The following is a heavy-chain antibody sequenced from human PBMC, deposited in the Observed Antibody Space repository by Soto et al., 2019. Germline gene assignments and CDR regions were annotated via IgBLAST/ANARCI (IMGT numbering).Heavy chain of an antibody. CDR3: ARGVXAAGTGDPYYYYYGMDV. Sequence: GGSLRLSCAASGFTFSSYDMHWVRQATGKGLEWVSAIGTAGDTYYPGSVKGRFTISRENAKNSLYLQMNSLRAGDTAVYYCARGVXAAGTGDPYYYYYGMDVWGQGTTVTVSS. V-gene: IGHV3-13*01. J-gene: IGHJ6*02. CDR1: GFTFSSYD. D-gene: IGHD6-13*01. CDR2: IGTAGDT.